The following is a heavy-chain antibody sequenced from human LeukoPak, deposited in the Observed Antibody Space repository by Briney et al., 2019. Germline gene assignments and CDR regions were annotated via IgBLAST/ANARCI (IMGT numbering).Heavy chain of an antibody. CDR1: GLTFSSYG. J-gene: IGHJ4*02. CDR2: IRYDGSNK. CDR3: AKVRDGYNSGGFDY. D-gene: IGHD5-24*01. V-gene: IGHV3-30*02. Sequence: PGGSLRLSCAASGLTFSSYGMHSVRQAPGKGLEWVAFIRYDGSNKYYADSVKGRFTISRDNSKNTLYLQMNSLRAEDTAVYYCAKVRDGYNSGGFDYWGQGTLVTVSS.